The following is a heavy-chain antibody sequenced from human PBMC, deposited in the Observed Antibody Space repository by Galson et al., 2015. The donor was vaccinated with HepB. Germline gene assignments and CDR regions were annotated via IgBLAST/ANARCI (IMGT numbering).Heavy chain of an antibody. CDR2: INAGNGNT. J-gene: IGHJ6*02. Sequence: SVKVSCKASGYTFTSYAIHWVRQAPGQRLEWMGWINAGNGNTKYSQKFQGRVTITRDTSANTAYMELSSLRSEDTAVYFCARVTEGVPAARPYYYYGMDVWGQGTTVTVSS. V-gene: IGHV1-3*01. CDR1: GYTFTSYA. CDR3: ARVTEGVPAARPYYYYGMDV. D-gene: IGHD2-2*01.